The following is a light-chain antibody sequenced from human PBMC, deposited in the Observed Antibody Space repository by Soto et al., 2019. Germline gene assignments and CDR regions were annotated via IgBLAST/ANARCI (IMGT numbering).Light chain of an antibody. CDR2: AVS. Sequence: DIQMTQSPSSLSASVGDRVTITCRASQGIRADLGWYQQKPGKAPTRLIYAVSSLQNGVPSRFSGTGSGTEFTLTISSLQPEDFATYYCLQHNTYPLSFGGGTRVEIK. V-gene: IGKV1-17*01. CDR1: QGIRAD. CDR3: LQHNTYPLS. J-gene: IGKJ4*01.